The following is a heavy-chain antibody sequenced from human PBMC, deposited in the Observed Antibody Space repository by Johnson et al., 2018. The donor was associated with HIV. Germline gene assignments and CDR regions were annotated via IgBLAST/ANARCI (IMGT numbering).Heavy chain of an antibody. CDR3: ARGGYSGSYWGPGAFDI. J-gene: IGHJ3*02. CDR1: GFTFSDYY. CDR2: ISSSGSTI. D-gene: IGHD1-26*01. Sequence: QVQLVESGGGVVQPGRSLRLSCAASGFTFSDYYMSWIRQAPGKGLEWVSYISSSGSTIYYADSVKGRFTISRDNAKNSLYLQMNSLRAEDTAVYNCARGGYSGSYWGPGAFDIWGQGTMVTVSS. V-gene: IGHV3-11*04.